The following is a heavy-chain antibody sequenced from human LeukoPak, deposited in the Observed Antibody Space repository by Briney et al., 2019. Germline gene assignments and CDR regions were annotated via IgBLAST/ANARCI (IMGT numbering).Heavy chain of an antibody. V-gene: IGHV3-74*01. CDR3: ARTIFGVGTGIGY. CDR1: GFTFSIYW. CDR2: INPDGGST. J-gene: IGHJ4*02. D-gene: IGHD3-3*02. Sequence: GGSLRLSCGASGFTFSIYWMHWVRQAPWKGLVWVSRINPDGGSTNYADSVKGRFTISRDNAKNTLYLQMTSLRAEDTAVYYCARTIFGVGTGIGYWGQGTLVTVSS.